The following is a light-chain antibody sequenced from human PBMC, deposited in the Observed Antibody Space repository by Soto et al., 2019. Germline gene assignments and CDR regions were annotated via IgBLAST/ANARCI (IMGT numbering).Light chain of an antibody. CDR3: HQFGSSPPAFT. CDR1: QSVSTRY. Sequence: ESMLTQSPGTLSLSPGERATLSCGASQSVSTRYLAWYQQKPGQAPRLLIYGASIRATGIPDRFSGSGSGTDFTLTISRLEPEDFAVYYCHQFGSSPPAFTFGQGTKLEI. CDR2: GAS. V-gene: IGKV3-20*01. J-gene: IGKJ2*01.